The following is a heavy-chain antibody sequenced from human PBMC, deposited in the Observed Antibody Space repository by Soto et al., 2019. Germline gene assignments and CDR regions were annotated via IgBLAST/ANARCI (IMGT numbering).Heavy chain of an antibody. CDR3: ERGIATVQLVA. J-gene: IGHJ5*02. Sequence: GXAVKVSCRPSGYAFTRYTKHWVRQAPGQRLEWMGWIKADNGNTKSSQKFQDRVIITMDTSASTAYMDLSRLRSEDTAVYYGERGIATVQLVAWGQGTLVTVPS. CDR1: GYAFTRYT. CDR2: IKADNGNT. V-gene: IGHV1-3*01. D-gene: IGHD6-6*01.